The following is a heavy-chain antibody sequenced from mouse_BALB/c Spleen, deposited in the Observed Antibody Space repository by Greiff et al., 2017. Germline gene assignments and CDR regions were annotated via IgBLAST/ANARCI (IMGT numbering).Heavy chain of an antibody. CDR1: GFSLTSYG. J-gene: IGHJ3*01. V-gene: IGHV2-9*02. CDR3: ARGDYYGSSYRGFAY. CDR2: IWAGGST. Sequence: VQLVESGPGLVAPSQSLSITCTVSGFSLTSYGVHWVRQPPGKGLEWLGVIWAGGSTNYNSALMSRLSISKDNSKSQVFLKMNSLQTDDTAMYYCARGDYYGSSYRGFAYWGQGTLVTVSA. D-gene: IGHD1-1*01.